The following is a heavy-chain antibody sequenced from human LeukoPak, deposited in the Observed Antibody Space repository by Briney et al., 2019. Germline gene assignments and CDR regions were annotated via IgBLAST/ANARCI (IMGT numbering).Heavy chain of an antibody. D-gene: IGHD5-12*01. CDR3: ARNDGYNFIYYYYGMDV. CDR1: GGSFSGYY. Sequence: SETLSLTCAVYGGSFSGYYWSWIRQPPGKGLEWIGEINHSGSTNYNPSLKSRVTISVDTSKNQFSLKLSSVTAADTAVYYCARNDGYNFIYYYYGMDVWGQGTTVTVSS. V-gene: IGHV4-34*01. J-gene: IGHJ6*02. CDR2: INHSGST.